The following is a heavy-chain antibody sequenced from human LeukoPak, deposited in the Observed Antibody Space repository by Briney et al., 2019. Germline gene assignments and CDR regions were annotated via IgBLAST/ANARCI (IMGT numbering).Heavy chain of an antibody. CDR1: GFTFSSYA. Sequence: GGSLRLSCAASGFTFSSYAMSWVRQAPGKGLEWVSAISGSGGSTYYADSVKGRFTISRDNSKNTLYLQMNSLRAEDTAVYYCAKDLVSYYDILTGYSAFGYWGQGTPVTVSS. V-gene: IGHV3-23*01. CDR3: AKDLVSYYDILTGYSAFGY. J-gene: IGHJ4*02. D-gene: IGHD3-9*01. CDR2: ISGSGGST.